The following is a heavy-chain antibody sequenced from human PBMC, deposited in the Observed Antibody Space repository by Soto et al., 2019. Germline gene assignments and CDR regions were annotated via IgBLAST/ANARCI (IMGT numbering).Heavy chain of an antibody. Sequence: TLSLTCAVSGGSISSSYWWNWVRQPPGKGLELIGKIYHSGSTNYNPSLKNRVTISVDKSNNQFSLRLSSVTAADTAVYFCVTSLNYDFWRDGGRHYYFDYWGQGTLVPVSS. CDR2: IYHSGST. V-gene: IGHV4-4*01. D-gene: IGHD3-3*01. CDR1: GGSISSSYW. CDR3: VTSLNYDFWRDGGRHYYFDY. J-gene: IGHJ4*02.